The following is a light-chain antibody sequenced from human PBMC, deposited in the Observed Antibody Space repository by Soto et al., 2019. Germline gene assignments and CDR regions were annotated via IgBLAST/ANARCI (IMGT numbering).Light chain of an antibody. V-gene: IGKV1-5*03. CDR3: KQYTSYGLP. CDR1: QSISSW. J-gene: IGKJ4*01. CDR2: KAS. Sequence: SPAALSAKEGDRVTITCRASQSISSWLAWYQQKPGKAPKLLIYKASSLESGVPSRFSGSGSGTEFTLPIISLQPDDFTTYYCKQYTSYGLPFGG.